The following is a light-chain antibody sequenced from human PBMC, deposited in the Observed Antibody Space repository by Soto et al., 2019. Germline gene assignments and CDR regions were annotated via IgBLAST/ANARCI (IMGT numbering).Light chain of an antibody. CDR3: QRYDSTPYT. Sequence: IVMTQSPDSLAVSLGERATINCKSSQSVLYSSNNNNYLAWYQQKTGQPPKLLIYWASTRESGVPVRFSGSGSGTDFTLSISSLQAEDVAVYYCQRYDSTPYTFGQGTKLEIK. V-gene: IGKV4-1*01. CDR1: QSVLYSSNNNNY. J-gene: IGKJ2*01. CDR2: WAS.